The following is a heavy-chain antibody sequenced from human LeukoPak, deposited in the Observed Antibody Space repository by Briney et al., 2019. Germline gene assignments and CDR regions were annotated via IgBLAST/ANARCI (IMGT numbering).Heavy chain of an antibody. CDR3: ARDLPLPGYDSSGYYDY. V-gene: IGHV3-7*01. D-gene: IGHD3-22*01. J-gene: IGHJ4*02. CDR1: GFTFSSYW. Sequence: GGSLRLSCAASGFTFSSYWMSWVRQAPGKGLEWVANIKQDGSEKYYVDSVKGRFTISRDNAKNSLYLQMNSLRAEDTAVYYCARDLPLPGYDSSGYYDYWGQGTLVTVSS. CDR2: IKQDGSEK.